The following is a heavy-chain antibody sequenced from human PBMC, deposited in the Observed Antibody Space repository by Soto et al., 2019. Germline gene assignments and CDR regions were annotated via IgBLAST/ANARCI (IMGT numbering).Heavy chain of an antibody. D-gene: IGHD2-2*02. V-gene: IGHV3-74*01. CDR3: AXXXXXXGXXXDTWXLDP. J-gene: IGHJ5*02. CDR1: GFTFSSYW. CDR2: INSDGSST. Sequence: GSLRLSCAASGFTFSSYWMHWVRQGPGKGLVWVSRINSDGSSTSYADSVKGRFTISRDNAKNTLYLQMNSLRAEDTAVYYXAXXXXXXGXXXDTWXLDPWGQGTLVXVSS.